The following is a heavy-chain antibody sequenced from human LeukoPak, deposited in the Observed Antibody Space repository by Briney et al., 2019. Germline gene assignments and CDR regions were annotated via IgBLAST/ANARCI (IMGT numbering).Heavy chain of an antibody. Sequence: GGSLRLSCAASGFTFSSYGMHWVRQAPGKGLEWVAVISYDGSNKYYADSVKGRFTISRDNSKNTLYLQMNSLRAEDTAVYYCANGKRFLEPGRYYYYYGMDVWGQGTTVTVSS. CDR2: ISYDGSNK. CDR1: GFTFSSYG. CDR3: ANGKRFLEPGRYYYYYGMDV. V-gene: IGHV3-30*18. D-gene: IGHD3-3*01. J-gene: IGHJ6*02.